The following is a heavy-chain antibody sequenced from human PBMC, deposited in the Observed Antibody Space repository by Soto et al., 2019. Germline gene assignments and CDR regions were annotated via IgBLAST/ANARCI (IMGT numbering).Heavy chain of an antibody. D-gene: IGHD6-19*01. V-gene: IGHV4-59*01. CDR3: ARRSVAGTRYYFDY. Sequence: SETLSLTCTVSGGSISSYYWSWIRQPPGKGLERIGYIYYSGSTNYNPSLKSRVTVSVDTSKNQFSLKLSSVTAADTAVYYCARRSVAGTRYYFDYWGQGTLVTVSS. CDR1: GGSISSYY. CDR2: IYYSGST. J-gene: IGHJ4*02.